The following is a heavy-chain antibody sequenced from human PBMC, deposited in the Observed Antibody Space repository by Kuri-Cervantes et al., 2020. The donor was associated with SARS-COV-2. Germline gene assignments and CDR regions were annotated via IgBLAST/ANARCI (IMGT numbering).Heavy chain of an antibody. CDR2: IYYSGST. J-gene: IGHJ4*02. CDR3: ARGGWSNDY. CDR1: GGSISSYY. Sequence: SETLSLTCTVSGGSISSYYWSWIRQPPGKGLEWIGYIYYSGSTSYHPSLKSRLTISVDTSKDQIYLRLTSVTAADTAVYYCARGGWSNDYWGRGILVTVSS. V-gene: IGHV4-59*01.